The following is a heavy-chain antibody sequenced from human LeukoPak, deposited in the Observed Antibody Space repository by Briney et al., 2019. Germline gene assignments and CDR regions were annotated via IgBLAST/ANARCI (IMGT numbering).Heavy chain of an antibody. D-gene: IGHD3-16*02. CDR1: GYTFTSYD. V-gene: IGHV1-8*01. Sequence: ASVKVSCKASGYTFTSYDINWVRQATGQGLEWMGWMNPNSGNTGYAQKFQGRVTMTRNTSISTAYMELSSLRSEDTAVYYCARGLDVMITFGGVIVTGNSDAFDIWGQGTMVTVSS. J-gene: IGHJ3*02. CDR3: ARGLDVMITFGGVIVTGNSDAFDI. CDR2: MNPNSGNT.